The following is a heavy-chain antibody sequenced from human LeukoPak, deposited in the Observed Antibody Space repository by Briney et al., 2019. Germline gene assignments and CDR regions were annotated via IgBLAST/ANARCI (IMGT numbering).Heavy chain of an antibody. CDR3: ARHRDGPGSYYPPGAFDY. J-gene: IGHJ4*02. Sequence: NPSETLSLTCTVSGGSISSSSYYWGWIRQPPGKGLEWIGSTYYSGSTYYNPSLKSRVTISVDTSKNQFSLKLSSVTAADTAVYYCARHRDGPGSYYPPGAFDYWGQGTLVTVSS. CDR1: GGSISSSSYY. CDR2: TYYSGST. D-gene: IGHD3-10*01. V-gene: IGHV4-39*01.